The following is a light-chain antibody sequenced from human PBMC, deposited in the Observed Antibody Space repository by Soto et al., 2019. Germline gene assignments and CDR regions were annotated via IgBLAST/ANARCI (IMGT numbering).Light chain of an antibody. J-gene: IGKJ1*01. V-gene: IGKV1-6*01. Sequence: AIQVTQSPSSLSASVGDRVTISCRASQGIGNDLGWYQQKPGKAPKLLIYEASTLQPGVTSRFSGSGSGTDFTLTISSLQPEDVATYYCLQDYVYPWTFGQGTKVEVK. CDR3: LQDYVYPWT. CDR1: QGIGND. CDR2: EAS.